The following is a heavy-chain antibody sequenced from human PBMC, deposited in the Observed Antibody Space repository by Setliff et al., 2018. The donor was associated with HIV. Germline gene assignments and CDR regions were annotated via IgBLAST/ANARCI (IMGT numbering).Heavy chain of an antibody. V-gene: IGHV4-39*01. D-gene: IGHD3-3*01. J-gene: IGHJ4*02. CDR3: ARPALGIGGGSMFDS. CDR2: VHFGGST. CDR1: SGSIGSNYY. Sequence: ASETLSLTCSVSSGSIGSNYYWGWVRRPPGKGLEWIGNVHFGGSTHYNPSLDSRVTIHVATSKKQFFLSLSSVTAADTAVYYCARPALGIGGGSMFDSWGQGILVTVSS.